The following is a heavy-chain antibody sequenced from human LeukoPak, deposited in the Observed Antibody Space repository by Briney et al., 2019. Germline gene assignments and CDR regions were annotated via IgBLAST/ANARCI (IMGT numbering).Heavy chain of an antibody. CDR1: GFTFSSYA. Sequence: GGSLRLSCAASGFTFSSYAMSWIRQAPGKGLEWISAISGSGGSTYYADSVKGRFTISRDNSKITLYLQMNSLRAEDTAVYYCAKDFEVVSGVYYYDSSGYYFDYWGQGTLVTVSS. D-gene: IGHD3-22*01. J-gene: IGHJ4*02. CDR2: ISGSGGST. V-gene: IGHV3-23*01. CDR3: AKDFEVVSGVYYYDSSGYYFDY.